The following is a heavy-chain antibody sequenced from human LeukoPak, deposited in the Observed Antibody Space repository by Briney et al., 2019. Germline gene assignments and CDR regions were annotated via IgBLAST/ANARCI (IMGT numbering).Heavy chain of an antibody. V-gene: IGHV4-61*02. CDR1: GGSISSGSYY. CDR3: ARSLDYYDSSGYPGAFDI. J-gene: IGHJ3*02. D-gene: IGHD3-22*01. Sequence: PSETLSLTCTVSGGSISSGSYYWSWIRQPAGKGLEWIGRIYTSGSTNYNPSLKSRVTISVDTSKNQFSLKLSSVTAADTAVYYCARSLDYYDSSGYPGAFDIWGQGTMVTVSS. CDR2: IYTSGST.